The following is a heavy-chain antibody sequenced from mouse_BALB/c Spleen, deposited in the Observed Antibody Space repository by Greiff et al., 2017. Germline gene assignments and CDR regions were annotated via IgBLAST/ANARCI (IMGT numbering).Heavy chain of an antibody. CDR1: GYTFTDYW. CDR3: ARYDGYRAMDD. V-gene: IGHV1-69*01. Sequence: QVQLQQPGAELVMPGASVKLSCKASGYTFTDYWMHWVKQRPGQGLEWIGAIDTSDSYTSYNQKFKGKAPLTVDESSSTAYRQLSSLTSEDSAVYYCARYDGYRAMDDWGQGTTVTVSS. D-gene: IGHD1-2*01. J-gene: IGHJ4*01. CDR2: IDTSDSYT.